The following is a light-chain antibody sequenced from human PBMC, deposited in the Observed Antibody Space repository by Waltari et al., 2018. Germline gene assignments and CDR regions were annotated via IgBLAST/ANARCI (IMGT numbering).Light chain of an antibody. CDR2: VNN. Sequence: QSVLTQPPSLSGAPGQRVTISCAGNSSNIGAGFDVHWYQQFPGSAPRLLISVNNNRPSMVPDRFSASKSSTSASLAVSVLQAQDDADYYCQSYDISLSAYVFGVGTKLTVL. V-gene: IGLV1-40*01. J-gene: IGLJ3*02. CDR1: SSNIGAGFD. CDR3: QSYDISLSAYV.